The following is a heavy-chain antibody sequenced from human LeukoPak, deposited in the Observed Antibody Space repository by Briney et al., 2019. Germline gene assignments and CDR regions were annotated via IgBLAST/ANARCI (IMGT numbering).Heavy chain of an antibody. CDR1: GGSMRGSSDD. D-gene: IGHD1-26*01. Sequence: SETLSLTCSVSGGSMRGSSDDWGWIRQPRWKGLEWIGSIHYTGTTFYNPSLKSRVTISIDTSKNQFSLKLSSVTAADTAVYYCARTGGSFYFYYYMDVWGKGTTVTVSS. CDR3: ARTGGSFYFYYYMDV. CDR2: IHYTGTT. J-gene: IGHJ6*03. V-gene: IGHV4-39*07.